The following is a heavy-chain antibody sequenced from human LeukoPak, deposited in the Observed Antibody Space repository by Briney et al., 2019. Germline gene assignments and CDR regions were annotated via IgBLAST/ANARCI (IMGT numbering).Heavy chain of an antibody. CDR3: ARALYYGSGSLTPNWFDP. V-gene: IGHV4-59*01. D-gene: IGHD3-10*01. Sequence: SETLSLTCTVSGGSISSYYWSWIRQPPGKGLEWIGNIDYSRDTNYNPSLRSRVTILVDKSRNQFSLKLNSVTAADTAVYYCARALYYGSGSLTPNWFDPWGQGTLVTVSS. J-gene: IGHJ5*02. CDR1: GGSISSYY. CDR2: IDYSRDT.